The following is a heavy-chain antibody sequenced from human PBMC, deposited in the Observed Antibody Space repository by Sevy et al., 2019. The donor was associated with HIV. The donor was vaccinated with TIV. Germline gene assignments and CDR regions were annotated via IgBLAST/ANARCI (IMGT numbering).Heavy chain of an antibody. D-gene: IGHD3-22*01. CDR1: GYSISSGYY. Sequence: SETLSLTCAVSGYSISSGYYWGWIRQPPGKGLEWIGSIYHSGGTYYNPSLKSRVTISVDTSKNQFSLKLSSVTAADTAVYYCARHYFDSSTYRFDYWGQGTLVTVSS. V-gene: IGHV4-38-2*01. J-gene: IGHJ4*02. CDR3: ARHYFDSSTYRFDY. CDR2: IYHSGGT.